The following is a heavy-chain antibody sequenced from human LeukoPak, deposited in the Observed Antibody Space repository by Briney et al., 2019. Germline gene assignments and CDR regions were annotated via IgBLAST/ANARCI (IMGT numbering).Heavy chain of an antibody. J-gene: IGHJ4*02. CDR1: GGTFNSYV. D-gene: IGHD3-16*01. CDR3: ARQSSGGAIYAH. CDR2: IIPIFGTT. Sequence: SVRVSCKASGGTFNSYVIDWVRQAPGQGLEWMGGIIPIFGTTNYAQGFQGRVTITADQSTKTAYMELSSLTSEDTAFYYCARQSSGGAIYAHWGQGTPVTVSS. V-gene: IGHV1-69*13.